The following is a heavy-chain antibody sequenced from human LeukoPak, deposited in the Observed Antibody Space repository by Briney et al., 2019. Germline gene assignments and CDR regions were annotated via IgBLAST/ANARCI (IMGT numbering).Heavy chain of an antibody. Sequence: PGGSLRLSCAASGFTFSNAWMSWVRQAPGKGLEWVGRIKSKTVGGTTDYAAPVKGRFTISRDDSKNTLYLQMNSLKTEDTAVYYCTTAGVQYRDYWGQGTLVTVSS. D-gene: IGHD4-11*01. CDR3: TTAGVQYRDY. V-gene: IGHV3-15*01. CDR1: GFTFSNAW. CDR2: IKSKTVGGTT. J-gene: IGHJ4*02.